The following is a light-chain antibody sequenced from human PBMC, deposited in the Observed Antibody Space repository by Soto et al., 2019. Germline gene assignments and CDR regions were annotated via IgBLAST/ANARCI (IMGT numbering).Light chain of an antibody. J-gene: IGLJ1*01. CDR1: SRDVGGYGY. CDR3: SSYSISTAYL. CDR2: EVS. Sequence: QSVVTQPAAVSGSPGQSITISCTGTSRDVGGYGYVSWYQLHPGKAPKLMVFEVSNRPSGVSYRFSGSKSGNTASLTISGLQAEDEADYFCSSYSISTAYLFGTGTKGTVL. V-gene: IGLV2-14*01.